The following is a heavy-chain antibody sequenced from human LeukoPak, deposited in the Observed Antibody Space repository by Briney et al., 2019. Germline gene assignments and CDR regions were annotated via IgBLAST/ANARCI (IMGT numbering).Heavy chain of an antibody. Sequence: GASVKVSCKASGYTFSTYDVIWVRQATGQGLEWMGWMNPNSGNTGYALKFRGRVTMTGDTSISTAYMELSSLISEDTAVYYCARDESPNRYSGSSVDAFDMWGQGTMVTVSS. J-gene: IGHJ3*02. CDR1: GYTFSTYD. D-gene: IGHD1-26*01. V-gene: IGHV1-8*01. CDR2: MNPNSGNT. CDR3: ARDESPNRYSGSSVDAFDM.